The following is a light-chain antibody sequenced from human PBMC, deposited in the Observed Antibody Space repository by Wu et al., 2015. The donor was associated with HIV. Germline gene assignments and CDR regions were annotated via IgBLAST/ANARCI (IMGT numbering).Light chain of an antibody. CDR2: GAS. V-gene: IGKV3-15*01. J-gene: IGKJ5*01. CDR3: QQRSNWPPGMT. Sequence: EIVMTQSPATLSVSPGDTATLSCRASQSVSSKLVWYQQRPGQAPRLLIYGASTRATGIPARFSASGSGTHFTLNISRLETEDFAIYYCQQRSNWPPGMTFGQGTRL. CDR1: QSVSSK.